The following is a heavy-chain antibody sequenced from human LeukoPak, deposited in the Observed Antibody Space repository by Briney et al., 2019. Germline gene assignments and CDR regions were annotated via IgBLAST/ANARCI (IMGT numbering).Heavy chain of an antibody. V-gene: IGHV3-53*01. CDR3: ARDSPYSDYLIGGAFNI. D-gene: IGHD4-11*01. J-gene: IGHJ3*02. CDR2: IYSDGTT. Sequence: GGSLRLSCAASGFTVGSNYMSWVRQAPRKGLEWVSDIYSDGTTYYADSVKGRFTISRDNSKNTLYLQMNSLGAEDTAVYYCARDSPYSDYLIGGAFNIWGQGTMVTVSS. CDR1: GFTVGSNY.